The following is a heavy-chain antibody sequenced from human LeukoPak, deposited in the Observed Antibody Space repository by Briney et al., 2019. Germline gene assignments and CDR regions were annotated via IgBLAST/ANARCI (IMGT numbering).Heavy chain of an antibody. CDR3: ARDLITISPFDY. D-gene: IGHD3-3*01. CDR2: IYYSGST. V-gene: IGHV4-39*07. J-gene: IGHJ4*02. CDR1: GGSISSSSYY. Sequence: SETLSLTCTVSGGSISSSSYYWGWIRQPPGKGLEWIGSIYYSGSTYYNPSLKSRVTISVDTSKNQFSLKLSSVTAADTAVYYCARDLITISPFDYWGQGTLVTVSS.